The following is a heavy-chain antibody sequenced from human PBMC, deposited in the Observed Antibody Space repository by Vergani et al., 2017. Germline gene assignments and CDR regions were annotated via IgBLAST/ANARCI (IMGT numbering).Heavy chain of an antibody. Sequence: QVQLVQSGAEVKKPGSSVKVSCKASGGTFSSYTISWVRQAPGQGLEWMGRIIPILGIANYAQKFQGRVTITADKSTSTAYMELSSLRSEDTAVYYCASFWYYYGSGSYYTGWFDPWGQGTLVTVSS. V-gene: IGHV1-69*02. CDR2: IIPILGIA. CDR1: GGTFSSYT. D-gene: IGHD3-10*01. J-gene: IGHJ5*02. CDR3: ASFWYYYGSGSYYTGWFDP.